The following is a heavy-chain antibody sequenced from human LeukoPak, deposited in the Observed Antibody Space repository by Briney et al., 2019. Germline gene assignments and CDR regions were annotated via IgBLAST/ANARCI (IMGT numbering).Heavy chain of an antibody. CDR3: ARGRIYCFDY. CDR2: ISSSGSTI. CDR1: GFHFSYYY. D-gene: IGHD5-12*01. J-gene: IGHJ4*02. Sequence: GSLELSFAGHGFHFSYYYMSLNRPAPGEGLEWVSYISSSGSTIYYADSVKGRFTISRDNAKNSLYLQMNSLRAEDTAVYYCARGRIYCFDYWGQGTLVTVSS. V-gene: IGHV3-11*01.